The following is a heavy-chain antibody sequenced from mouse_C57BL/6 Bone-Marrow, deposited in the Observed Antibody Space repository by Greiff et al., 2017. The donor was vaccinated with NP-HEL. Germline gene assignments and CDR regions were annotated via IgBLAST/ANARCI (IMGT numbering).Heavy chain of an antibody. CDR2: IYTRSGNT. CDR3: AREGIYYDYAWFAY. Sequence: QVQLQQSGAELARPGASVKLSCKASGYTFTSYGISWVKQRTGQGLEWIGEIYTRSGNTYYNEKFKGKATLTADKSSSTAYMELRSLTSEDSAVYFCAREGIYYDYAWFAYWGQGTLVTVSA. J-gene: IGHJ3*01. D-gene: IGHD2-4*01. CDR1: GYTFTSYG. V-gene: IGHV1-81*01.